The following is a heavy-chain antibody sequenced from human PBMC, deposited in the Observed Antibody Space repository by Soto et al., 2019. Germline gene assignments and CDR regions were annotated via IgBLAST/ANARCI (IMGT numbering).Heavy chain of an antibody. CDR2: IIPIFGTA. D-gene: IGHD2-2*01. Sequence: ASVKVSCKASGGTFSSYAISWVRQAPGQGLEWMGGIIPIFGTANYAQKFQGRVTITADESTSTAYMELSSLRSEDTAVYYCASLDIVVVPAARGDYYYYYGMDCWGQGTTVTLS. V-gene: IGHV1-69*13. J-gene: IGHJ6*02. CDR1: GGTFSSYA. CDR3: ASLDIVVVPAARGDYYYYYGMDC.